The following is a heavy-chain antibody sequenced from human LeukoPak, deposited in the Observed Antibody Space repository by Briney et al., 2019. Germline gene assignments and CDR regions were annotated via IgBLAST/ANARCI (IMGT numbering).Heavy chain of an antibody. D-gene: IGHD6-19*01. CDR1: GGSISSYY. V-gene: IGHV4-4*07. Sequence: SETLSLTCTVSGGSISSYYWSWIRQPAGKGLEWIGRIYTSGSTNYNPSLKSRVTMSVDTSKNQFSLKLSSVTAADTAVYYCARDLAVAGNSRFDYWGQGTLVTVSS. J-gene: IGHJ4*02. CDR2: IYTSGST. CDR3: ARDLAVAGNSRFDY.